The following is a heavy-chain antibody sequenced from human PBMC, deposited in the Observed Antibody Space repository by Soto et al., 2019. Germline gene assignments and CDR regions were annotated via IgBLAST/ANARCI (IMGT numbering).Heavy chain of an antibody. CDR2: MYSGGTAT. CDR3: ERGVPVGAIGRFYFDS. Sequence: EVQLVESGGGLIQPGGSLRLSCAASGFTVSDNYMTWVRQAPGKGLEWVSVMYSGGTATSYADSVKGRFTVSRDSSKNTVSLQLDSLRAEDTAVYYCERGVPVGAIGRFYFDSWGQGTLVTVSS. D-gene: IGHD1-26*01. V-gene: IGHV3-53*01. J-gene: IGHJ4*02. CDR1: GFTVSDNY.